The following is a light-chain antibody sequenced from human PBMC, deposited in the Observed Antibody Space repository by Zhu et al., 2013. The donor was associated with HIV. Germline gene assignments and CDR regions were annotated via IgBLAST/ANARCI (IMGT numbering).Light chain of an antibody. V-gene: IGKV1-5*01. CDR3: QQYNSWPLT. J-gene: IGKJ4*01. CDR2: DAS. Sequence: DIQMTQSPSTLSASVGDRVTITCRASQSISSWLAWYQQKPGKAPKFLIYDASSLESGVPSRFSGSGSGTEFTLTISSLQSEDYAVYHCQQYNSWPLTFGGGTKVEIK. CDR1: QSISSW.